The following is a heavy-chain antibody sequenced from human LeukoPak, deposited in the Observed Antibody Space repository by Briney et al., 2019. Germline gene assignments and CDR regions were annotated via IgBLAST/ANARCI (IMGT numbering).Heavy chain of an antibody. V-gene: IGHV3-11*01. J-gene: IGHJ4*02. Sequence: GGSLRLSCAASGFTFSDYYMSWIRQAPGKGLERVSYISSSGSTIYYADSVEGRFTISRDNAKNSLYLQMNSLRAEDTAVYYCARARWFGEGYFDYWGQGTLVTVSS. CDR3: ARARWFGEGYFDY. D-gene: IGHD3-10*01. CDR2: ISSSGSTI. CDR1: GFTFSDYY.